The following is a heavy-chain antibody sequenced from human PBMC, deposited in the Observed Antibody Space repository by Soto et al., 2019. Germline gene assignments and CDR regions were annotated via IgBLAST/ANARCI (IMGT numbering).Heavy chain of an antibody. J-gene: IGHJ6*02. Sequence: GGSLRLSCAASGFTVSSNYMSWVRQAPGKGLEWVSVIYSGGSTYYADSVKGRFTISRDNSKNTLYLQMNSLRAEDTAVYYCARSYSSSWSTYYYYYGMDVWGQGTTVTVSS. D-gene: IGHD6-13*01. CDR3: ARSYSSSWSTYYYYYGMDV. V-gene: IGHV3-53*01. CDR1: GFTVSSNY. CDR2: IYSGGST.